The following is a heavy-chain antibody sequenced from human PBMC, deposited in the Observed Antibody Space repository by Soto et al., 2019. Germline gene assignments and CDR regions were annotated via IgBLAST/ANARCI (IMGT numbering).Heavy chain of an antibody. D-gene: IGHD3-3*01. J-gene: IGHJ4*02. CDR1: GGSFSGYY. CDR2: INHSGST. V-gene: IGHV4-34*01. Sequence: QVQLQQWGAGLLKPSETLSLTCAVYGGSFSGYYWSWIRQPPGKGLEWIGEINHSGSTNYNPSLKSRGTISVDTSKNQFSLKLSSVTAADTAVYYCASFYFWSGYDYWGQGTLVTVSS. CDR3: ASFYFWSGYDY.